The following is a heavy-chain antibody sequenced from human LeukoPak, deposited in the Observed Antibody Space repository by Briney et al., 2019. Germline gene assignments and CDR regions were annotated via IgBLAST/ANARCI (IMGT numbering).Heavy chain of an antibody. J-gene: IGHJ2*01. CDR3: ARGGSYDILTGYSGDWYFDL. Sequence: ASVKVSCKASGYTFTGYYMHWVRQAPGQGLEWMGWINPNSGDTNYAQKFQGRVTMTRDTSINTAYMELRSLRSDDTAVYYCARGGSYDILTGYSGDWYFDLWGRGTLVTVSS. CDR2: INPNSGDT. D-gene: IGHD3-9*01. CDR1: GYTFTGYY. V-gene: IGHV1-2*02.